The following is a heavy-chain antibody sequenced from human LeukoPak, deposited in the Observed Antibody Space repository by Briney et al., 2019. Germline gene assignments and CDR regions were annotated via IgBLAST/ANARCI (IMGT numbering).Heavy chain of an antibody. CDR2: IKQDGSDK. Sequence: GGSLRLSCAGSGFTFSSYYMSWVRRAPGKGLEWVANIKQDGSDKYYVDSVKGRFTISRDISKNTLYLQMNSLRAEDTAVYYCARDLVGAIAHGFNYWGQGTLVTVSS. J-gene: IGHJ4*02. CDR3: ARDLVGAIAHGFNY. CDR1: GFTFSSYY. V-gene: IGHV3-7*01. D-gene: IGHD1-26*01.